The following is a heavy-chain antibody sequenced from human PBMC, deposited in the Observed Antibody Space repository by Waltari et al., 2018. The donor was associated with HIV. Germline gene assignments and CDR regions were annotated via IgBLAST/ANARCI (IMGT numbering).Heavy chain of an antibody. Sequence: QVQLVESGGGVVQPGRSLRLSCAASGFTFSSYGMHWVRQAPGKGLEWVAVIWYDGSKKYYADSVKGRFTISRDNSKNTLYLQMNSLRAEDTAVYYCAREIIAAAGTGDRGGYFDLWGRGTLVTVSS. CDR2: IWYDGSKK. J-gene: IGHJ2*01. CDR3: AREIIAAAGTGDRGGYFDL. CDR1: GFTFSSYG. V-gene: IGHV3-33*01. D-gene: IGHD6-13*01.